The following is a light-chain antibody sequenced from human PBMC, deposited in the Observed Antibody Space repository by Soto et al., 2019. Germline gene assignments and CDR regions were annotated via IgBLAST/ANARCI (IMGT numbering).Light chain of an antibody. CDR3: SSHAGSKRV. Sequence: QSVLTQPPSASGPPGQSVTISCTGTSSDVGGYNYVSWYQQHPGKAPKLMIYEVNKRPSGVPDRFSGSKSGNTASLTVSGLQAEDEGDYYCSSHAGSKRVFGTGTKLTVL. CDR1: SSDVGGYNY. V-gene: IGLV2-8*01. CDR2: EVN. J-gene: IGLJ1*01.